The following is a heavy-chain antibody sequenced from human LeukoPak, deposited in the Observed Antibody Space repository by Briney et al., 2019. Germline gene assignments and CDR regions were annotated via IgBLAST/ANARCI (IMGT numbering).Heavy chain of an antibody. V-gene: IGHV3-23*01. J-gene: IGHJ4*02. CDR2: VSPPGGGT. D-gene: IGHD5-24*01. CDR3: AKSGSNRFDY. CDR1: GFSFSYHG. Sequence: GGSLRLSCVASGFSFSYHGMNWVRLAPGKGLEWVSGVSPPGGGTYYADSVKGRFTISRDDSRNTLSLQMNSLRAEDTAIYYCAKSGSNRFDYRGQGTLVTVSS.